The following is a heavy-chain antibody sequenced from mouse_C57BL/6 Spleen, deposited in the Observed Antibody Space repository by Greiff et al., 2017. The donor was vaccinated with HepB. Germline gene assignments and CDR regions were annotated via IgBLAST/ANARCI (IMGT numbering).Heavy chain of an antibody. V-gene: IGHV1-82*01. Sequence: QVQLQQSGPELVKPGASVKISCKASGYAFSSSWMNWVKQRPGKGLEWIGRIYPGDGDTNYNGKFKGKATLTADKSSSTAYMQLSSLTSEDSAVYVCARSRTTVVADYWGQGTTLTVSS. J-gene: IGHJ2*01. CDR3: ARSRTTVVADY. CDR2: IYPGDGDT. D-gene: IGHD1-1*01. CDR1: GYAFSSSW.